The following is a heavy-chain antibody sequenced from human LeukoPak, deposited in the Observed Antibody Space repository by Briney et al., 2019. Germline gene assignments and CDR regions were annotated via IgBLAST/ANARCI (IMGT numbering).Heavy chain of an antibody. CDR2: ISGSGGST. Sequence: GGSLRLSCAASGFTFSSYAMSWVRQAPGKGLEWVSAISGSGGSTYYADSVKGRFTISRDNSKDTLYLQMNSLRAEDTAVYYCAKDRESYGQVYYFAYWGQGTLVTVSS. D-gene: IGHD5-18*01. CDR1: GFTFSSYA. CDR3: AKDRESYGQVYYFAY. V-gene: IGHV3-23*01. J-gene: IGHJ4*02.